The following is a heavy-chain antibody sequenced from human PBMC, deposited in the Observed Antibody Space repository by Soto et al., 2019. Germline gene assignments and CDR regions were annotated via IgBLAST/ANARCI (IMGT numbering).Heavy chain of an antibody. V-gene: IGHV1-18*04. D-gene: IGHD3-3*01. Sequence: QVELKQSGAAVKKPGASVKVSCRASGYTFANYGITWVRLAPGQGLQWMGWISGHDGKTKSNKNLQGRITMTTDTSTNPPYLDLKTLKSKDTAFYYCGRVPPFFFGSPGYFDYWGQGTLVSVSS. CDR1: GYTFANYG. CDR3: GRVPPFFFGSPGYFDY. J-gene: IGHJ4*02. CDR2: ISGHDGKT.